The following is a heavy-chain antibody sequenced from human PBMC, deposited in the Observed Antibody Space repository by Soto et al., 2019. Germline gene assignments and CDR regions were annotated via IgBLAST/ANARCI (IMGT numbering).Heavy chain of an antibody. CDR2: INPNSGGT. J-gene: IGHJ6*03. Sequence: GASVKVSCKASGYTFTGYYMHWVRQAPGRGLEWMGWINPNSGGTNYAQKFQGWVTMTRDTSISTAYMELSRLRSDDTAVYYCARDGGYCSSTSCYVDYYYYMDVWGKGTTVTVSS. D-gene: IGHD2-2*01. CDR1: GYTFTGYY. V-gene: IGHV1-2*04. CDR3: ARDGGYCSSTSCYVDYYYYMDV.